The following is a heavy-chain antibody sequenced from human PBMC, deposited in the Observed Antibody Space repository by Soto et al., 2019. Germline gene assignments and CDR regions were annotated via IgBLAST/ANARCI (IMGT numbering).Heavy chain of an antibody. CDR3: AREQDTRWVTTYYYYGTDV. D-gene: IGHD2-15*01. CDR1: GFTFSSYW. CDR2: IKQDGSEK. J-gene: IGHJ6*02. Sequence: PGGSLRLSWAASGFTFSSYWMSWVRQAPGKGLEWVANIKQDGSEKYYVDSVKGRFTISRDNAKNSLYLQMNSLRAEDTAVYYCAREQDTRWVTTYYYYGTDVWGQGPTVTVSS. V-gene: IGHV3-7*01.